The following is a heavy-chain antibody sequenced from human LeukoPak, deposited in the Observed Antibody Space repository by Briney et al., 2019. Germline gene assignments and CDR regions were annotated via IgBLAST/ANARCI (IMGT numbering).Heavy chain of an antibody. CDR1: GYTFNSYD. CDR3: ARVVVRGFNWFDP. CDR2: MNPNSGNT. J-gene: IGHJ5*02. V-gene: IGHV1-8*01. D-gene: IGHD3-10*01. Sequence: GASVKVSCKASGYTFNSYDINWVRQATGQGLEWMGWMNPNSGNTGYAQKFQGRVTMTRNTSISTAYMELSSLRFEDTAVYYCARVVVRGFNWFDPWGQGTLVTVSS.